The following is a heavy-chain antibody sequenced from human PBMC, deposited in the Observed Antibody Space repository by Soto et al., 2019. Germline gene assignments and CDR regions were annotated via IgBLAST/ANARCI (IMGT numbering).Heavy chain of an antibody. J-gene: IGHJ4*02. D-gene: IGHD2-21*02. V-gene: IGHV3-49*04. Sequence: GGSLRLPCTSSGFTFCSYSMSKVRQAQGSGMEWIGFIRSRAYYGTTEYAASVQGRFTVSRDDSKNIAYLQMDSLKTEDKGVYPCTPLKSIRSGDFVPSFEYWGQGALVTVAS. CDR3: TPLKSIRSGDFVPSFEY. CDR2: IRSRAYYGTT. CDR1: GFTFCSYS.